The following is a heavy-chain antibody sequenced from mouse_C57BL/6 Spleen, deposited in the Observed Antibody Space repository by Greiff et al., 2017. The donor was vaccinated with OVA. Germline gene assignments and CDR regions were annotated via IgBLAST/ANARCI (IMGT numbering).Heavy chain of an antibody. CDR1: GYTFTDYY. D-gene: IGHD1-1*01. V-gene: IGHV1-26*01. Sequence: VQLQQSGPELVKPGASVKISCKASGYTFTDYYMNWVKQSHGKSLEWIGDINPNNGGTSYNQKFKGKATLTVDKSSSTAYMELRSLTSEDSAVYDCARSANYYGSSSFAYWGQGTLVTVSA. CDR3: ARSANYYGSSSFAY. CDR2: INPNNGGT. J-gene: IGHJ3*01.